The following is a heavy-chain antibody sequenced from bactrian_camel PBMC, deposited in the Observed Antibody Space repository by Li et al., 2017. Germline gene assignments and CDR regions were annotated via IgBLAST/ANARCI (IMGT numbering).Heavy chain of an antibody. V-gene: IGHV3S54*01. CDR2: IYAGEGSST. D-gene: IGHD7*01. J-gene: IGHJ4*01. CDR1: GYSSPFSTNC. Sequence: HVQLVESGGGSVRSGGSLRLSCVASGYSSPFSTNCMAWFRQAPGQQREGVAAIYAGEGSSTYYADSVKGRFTISRDNAKNTVYLQMNNLMSEDTSVYYCHTGGGAYWGQGTQVTVS. CDR3: HTGGGAY.